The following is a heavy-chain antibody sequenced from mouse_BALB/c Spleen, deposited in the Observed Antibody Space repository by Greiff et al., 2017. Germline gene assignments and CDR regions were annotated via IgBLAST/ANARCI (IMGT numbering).Heavy chain of an antibody. CDR1: GFAFSSYD. CDR2: ISSGGGST. CDR3: SSPMITTSYNAMDD. J-gene: IGHJ4*01. V-gene: IGHV5-12-1*01. Sequence: EVKLMESGGGLVKPGGSLKLSCAASGFAFSSYDMSWVRQTPEKRLEWVAYISSGGGSTYYPDTVKGRFTISRDNAKNTLYLQMSSLKSEDTAMYYCSSPMITTSYNAMDDGGLATSRTGSS. D-gene: IGHD2-4*01.